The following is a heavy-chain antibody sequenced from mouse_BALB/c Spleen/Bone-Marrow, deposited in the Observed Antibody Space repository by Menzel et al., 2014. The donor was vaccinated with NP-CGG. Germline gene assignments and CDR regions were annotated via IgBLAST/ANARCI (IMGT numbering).Heavy chain of an antibody. CDR3: ARRRDDGYYRWDF. CDR1: GYTFSSYV. Sequence: EVQLQQSGPELVKPGASVKMSCKASGYTFSSYVMHWVKQKPGQGLEWIGGINPYNDGTKYNEKFKGKATLTSDKSSSTAYMELSSLTSEDSAVYYCARRRDDGYYRWDFWSQGATRTGAS. J-gene: IGHJ2*01. V-gene: IGHV1-14*01. CDR2: INPYNDGT. D-gene: IGHD2-3*01.